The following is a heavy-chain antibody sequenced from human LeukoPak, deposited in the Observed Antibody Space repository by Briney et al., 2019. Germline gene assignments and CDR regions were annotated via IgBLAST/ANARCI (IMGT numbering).Heavy chain of an antibody. D-gene: IGHD3-10*01. Sequence: ASVKVSCKASGYTFTIHGIIWVRQAPGQGLEWMGWISAYSGNTNYAQNLQGRVTMTTDTSTSTAYMEVRSLRSDDTAVYYCARDYGSGSYRFDYWGQGTLVTVS. CDR3: ARDYGSGSYRFDY. CDR1: GYTFTIHG. CDR2: ISAYSGNT. J-gene: IGHJ4*02. V-gene: IGHV1-18*01.